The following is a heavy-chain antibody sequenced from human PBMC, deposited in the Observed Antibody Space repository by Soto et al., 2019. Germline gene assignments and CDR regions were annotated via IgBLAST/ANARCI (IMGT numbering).Heavy chain of an antibody. Sequence: EVQLVESVGGLVKPGGSLRLSCAASGFTFINAWMSWVRQAPGKGLEWVGLLKTIAGGGGTDYAAPVKGRFTIASDDSQITVYLQMNSLKTEVTAVYYCIADVPESIAYPFVYWCQGTLVTVSS. CDR1: GFTFINAW. CDR3: IADVPESIAYPFVY. D-gene: IGHD2-15*01. V-gene: IGHV3-15*01. CDR2: LKTIAGGGGT. J-gene: IGHJ4*02.